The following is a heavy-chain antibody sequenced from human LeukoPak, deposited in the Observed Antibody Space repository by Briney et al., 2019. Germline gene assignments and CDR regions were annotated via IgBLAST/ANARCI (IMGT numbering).Heavy chain of an antibody. CDR1: GFTFSNAW. CDR3: TTAYYDSSGYYNDY. V-gene: IGHV3-15*01. CDR2: IKSKTDGGTT. D-gene: IGHD3-22*01. Sequence: GGSLRLSCAASGFTFSNAWMSWVRQAPGKGLEWVGRIKSKTDGGTTDYAAPVKGRFTISRDDSKNTLYLQMNSLKTEDTAVYYCTTAYYDSSGYYNDYWGQGTLDTVSS. J-gene: IGHJ4*02.